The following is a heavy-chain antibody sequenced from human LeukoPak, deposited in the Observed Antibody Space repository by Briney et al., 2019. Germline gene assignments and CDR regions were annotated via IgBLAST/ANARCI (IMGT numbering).Heavy chain of an antibody. V-gene: IGHV4-59*01. CDR2: LYYSGST. J-gene: IGHJ4*02. Sequence: SETLSLTCIVSGGSISSYFWSWVRQPPGKGLEWIGYLYYSGSTNYNPSLKSRVTISVDTSKNQFSLKLTSVTAADTAVYYCARGSYYDRPSRSRVEYWGQGTLVTVSS. D-gene: IGHD3-22*01. CDR1: GGSISSYF. CDR3: ARGSYYDRPSRSRVEY.